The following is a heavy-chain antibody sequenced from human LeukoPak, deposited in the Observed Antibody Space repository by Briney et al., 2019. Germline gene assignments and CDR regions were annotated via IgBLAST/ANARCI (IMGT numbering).Heavy chain of an antibody. CDR1: GYTFTNFD. V-gene: IGHV1-8*01. CDR3: ARVLPMTTVVIMFGWFDP. D-gene: IGHD4-23*01. CDR2: MNPNSGNS. Sequence: WASVKVSCKASGYTFTNFDINWVRQATGQGLEWMGWMNPNSGNSDYAQKLQGRVTVTTDTSTSTAYMELRSLRSDDTAVYYCARVLPMTTVVIMFGWFDPWGQGTLVTVSS. J-gene: IGHJ5*02.